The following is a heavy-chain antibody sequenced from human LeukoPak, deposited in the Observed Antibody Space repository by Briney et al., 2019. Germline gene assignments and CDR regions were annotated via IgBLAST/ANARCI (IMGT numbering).Heavy chain of an antibody. CDR3: VRTPTCSSGSCYPNWFDS. V-gene: IGHV5-51*01. Sequence: GESLKISCQGSGYNFTNNWIGWVRHMPGKGLDWMAIVYPGDSHTKYNPSFQGQVTISADKSSSTAHLQWISLRASDTAIYYCVRTPTCSSGSCYPNWFDSWGQGTPVTVSS. J-gene: IGHJ5*01. CDR1: GYNFTNNW. D-gene: IGHD2-15*01. CDR2: VYPGDSHT.